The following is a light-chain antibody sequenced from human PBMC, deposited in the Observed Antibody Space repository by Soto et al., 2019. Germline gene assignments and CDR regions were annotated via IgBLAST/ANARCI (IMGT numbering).Light chain of an antibody. Sequence: AIQLTQSPSSLSASIGDRVTITCRASQGIGSDLAWFQQMPGKAPKLLIYAASTLADGVPSRFSGSGYGTDVTLTINSLQPEDFATYFCHQFDTYPLTFGGGTKVGI. CDR1: QGIGSD. J-gene: IGKJ4*01. V-gene: IGKV1-13*02. CDR2: AAS. CDR3: HQFDTYPLT.